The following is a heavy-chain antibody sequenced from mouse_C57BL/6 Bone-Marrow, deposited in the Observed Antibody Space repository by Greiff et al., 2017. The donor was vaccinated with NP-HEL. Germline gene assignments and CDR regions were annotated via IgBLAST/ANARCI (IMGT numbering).Heavy chain of an antibody. CDR1: GFTFSSYA. CDR3: ARDEGSSGYGDYAMDY. Sequence: EVKLMESGGGLVKPGGSLKLSCAASGFTFSSYAMSWVRQTPEKRLEWVATISDGGSYTYYPDNVKGRFTISRDNAKNNLYLQMSHLKSEDTAMYYCARDEGSSGYGDYAMDYWGQGTSVTVSS. V-gene: IGHV5-4*01. CDR2: ISDGGSYT. D-gene: IGHD3-2*02. J-gene: IGHJ4*01.